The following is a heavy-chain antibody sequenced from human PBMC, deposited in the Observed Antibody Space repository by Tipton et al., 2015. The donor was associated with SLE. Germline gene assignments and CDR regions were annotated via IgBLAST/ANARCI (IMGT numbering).Heavy chain of an antibody. CDR2: INHSGST. V-gene: IGHV4-31*03. J-gene: IGHJ4*02. Sequence: TLSLTCTVSGGSISSGGYYWSWIRQHPGKGLEWIGEINHSGSTNYNPSLKSRVTISVDTSKNQFSLKLSSVTAADTAVYYCASIAAAGTTFDYWGQGSLVTVSS. CDR1: GGSISSGGYY. CDR3: ASIAAAGTTFDY. D-gene: IGHD6-13*01.